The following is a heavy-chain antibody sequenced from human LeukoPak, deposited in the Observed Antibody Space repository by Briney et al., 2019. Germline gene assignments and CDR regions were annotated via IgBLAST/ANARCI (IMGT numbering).Heavy chain of an antibody. V-gene: IGHV4-59*01. D-gene: IGHD3-22*01. CDR1: GGSISSYY. CDR3: ARRMYYYDSSGYRDAFDI. J-gene: IGHJ3*02. Sequence: PSETLSLTCTVSGGSISSYYWSWIRQPPGKGLEWIGYIYYSGSTNYNPSLKSRVTISVDTSKNQFSLKLSSVTAADTAVYYCARRMYYYDSSGYRDAFDIWGQGTMVTVSS. CDR2: IYYSGST.